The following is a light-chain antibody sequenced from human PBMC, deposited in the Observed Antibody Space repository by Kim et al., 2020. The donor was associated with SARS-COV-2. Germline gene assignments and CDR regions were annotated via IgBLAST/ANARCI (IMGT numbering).Light chain of an antibody. CDR2: GVS. Sequence: DIQMTQSPSAMSASVGDRVTITCRASQGVTNYLAWFQQKPGKVPKRLISGVSNLESGVPSRFSGSGSGTEFTLTINSLQPEDFATYYCLQHFNYPPTFGGGTKLEIK. V-gene: IGKV1-17*03. CDR1: QGVTNY. CDR3: LQHFNYPPT. J-gene: IGKJ4*01.